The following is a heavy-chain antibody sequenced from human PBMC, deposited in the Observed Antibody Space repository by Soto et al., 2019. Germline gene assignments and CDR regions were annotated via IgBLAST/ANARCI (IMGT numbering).Heavy chain of an antibody. D-gene: IGHD5-12*01. CDR3: AADSLGTTRY. J-gene: IGHJ4*02. CDR1: GFILSDHN. V-gene: IGHV3-72*01. Sequence: EVQVVESGGGLVQPGGSLRLSCAASGFILSDHNMDWVRQAPGKGLEWVGRSRSKGQRYTTEYAASVKGRCTSSRDDSKTSLDLKMTSLKTEDTAVSYCAADSLGTTRYWGQATLVTVSS. CDR2: SRSKGQRYTT.